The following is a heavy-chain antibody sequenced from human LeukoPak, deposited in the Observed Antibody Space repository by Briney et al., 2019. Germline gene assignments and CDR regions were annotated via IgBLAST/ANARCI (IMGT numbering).Heavy chain of an antibody. CDR3: ARDLGVVAATRRRWFDP. CDR1: GFTFDDYG. Sequence: GGSLRLSCAASGFTFDDYGMSWVRQAPGKGLEWVSGINWNGGSTGYADSVKGRFTISRDNAKNSLYLQMNSLRAEDTAVYYCARDLGVVAATRRRWFDPWGQGTLVTVSS. CDR2: INWNGGST. V-gene: IGHV3-20*04. J-gene: IGHJ5*02. D-gene: IGHD2-15*01.